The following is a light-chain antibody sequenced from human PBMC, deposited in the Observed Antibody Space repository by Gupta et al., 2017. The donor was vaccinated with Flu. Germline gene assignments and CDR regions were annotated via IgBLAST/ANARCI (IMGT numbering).Light chain of an antibody. CDR2: STS. J-gene: IGKJ4*01. CDR1: QDISSQ. V-gene: IGKV1-12*01. Sequence: PSSVSASVGDRVIITCRASQDISSQLAWYQQNPGKAPNLLIYSTSTLESGVPSTFSGSGSGTDFTLTISSLHPEDFATYYCQQTTSFTNTFGRGSKVEI. CDR3: QQTTSFTNT.